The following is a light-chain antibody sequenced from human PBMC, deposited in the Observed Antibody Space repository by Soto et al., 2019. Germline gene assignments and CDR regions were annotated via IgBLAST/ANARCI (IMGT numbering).Light chain of an antibody. Sequence: QSALTQPASVSGSPGQSVTISCAGTSSDIGAYNYVSWYQQHPGKAPKLMIFEVTNRPSGVSSRFSGSKSGNTASLTISGLQAEDEADYYCSSYTIIGTLKFGGGTKLTVL. CDR3: SSYTIIGTLK. V-gene: IGLV2-14*01. J-gene: IGLJ3*02. CDR1: SSDIGAYNY. CDR2: EVT.